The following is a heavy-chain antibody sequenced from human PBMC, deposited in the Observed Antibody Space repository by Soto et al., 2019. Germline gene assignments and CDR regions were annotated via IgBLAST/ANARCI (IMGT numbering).Heavy chain of an antibody. V-gene: IGHV1-24*01. CDR3: ATVLLRESNWNSAEFDY. D-gene: IGHD1-7*01. Sequence: GASVKVSCKVSGYTLTELSMHWVRQAPGKGLEWMGGFDPEDGETIYAQKFQGRVTMTEDTSTDTAYMELSSLRSEDTAVYYCATVLLRESNWNSAEFDYWGQGTLVTVSS. CDR2: FDPEDGET. J-gene: IGHJ4*02. CDR1: GYTLTELS.